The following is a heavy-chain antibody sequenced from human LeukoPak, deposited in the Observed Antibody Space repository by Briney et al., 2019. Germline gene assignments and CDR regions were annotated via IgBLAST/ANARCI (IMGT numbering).Heavy chain of an antibody. J-gene: IGHJ4*02. Sequence: GASVKVSCKASGGTFSSHAINWVRQAPGQGLEWIGGIIPISSTIKYAQKFQGRVTITADESTSTVFMELGGLRSDDTAVYYCTSGSYYYFDYWGQGTLVTVSS. CDR3: TSGSYYYFDY. V-gene: IGHV1-69*13. CDR1: GGTFSSHA. CDR2: IIPISSTI. D-gene: IGHD1-26*01.